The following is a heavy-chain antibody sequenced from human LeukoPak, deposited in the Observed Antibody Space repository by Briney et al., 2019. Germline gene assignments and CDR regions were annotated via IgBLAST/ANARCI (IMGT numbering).Heavy chain of an antibody. Sequence: SQTLSLTCTVSGGSISSGSYYWSWIRQPAGKGLEWIGRIYTSGSTNYNPSLKSRVTISVDTSKNQFSLKLSSVTAADTAVYYCARGLTVEMATMGEAWFDPWGQGTLVTVSS. CDR2: IYTSGST. D-gene: IGHD5-24*01. J-gene: IGHJ5*02. CDR3: ARGLTVEMATMGEAWFDP. CDR1: GGSISSGSYY. V-gene: IGHV4-61*02.